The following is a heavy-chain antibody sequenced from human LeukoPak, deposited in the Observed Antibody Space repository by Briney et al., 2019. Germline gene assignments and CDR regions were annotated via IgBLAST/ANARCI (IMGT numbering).Heavy chain of an antibody. V-gene: IGHV3-30*18. D-gene: IGHD2-2*01. CDR2: ISYDGSNK. CDR3: AKLYCSSTSCTDY. Sequence: GRSLGLSCAASGFTFSSYGMHWVRQAPGKGLEWVAVISYDGSNKYYADSVKGRFTISRDNSKNTLYLQMNSLRAEDTAVYYCAKLYCSSTSCTDYWGQGTLVTVSS. J-gene: IGHJ4*02. CDR1: GFTFSSYG.